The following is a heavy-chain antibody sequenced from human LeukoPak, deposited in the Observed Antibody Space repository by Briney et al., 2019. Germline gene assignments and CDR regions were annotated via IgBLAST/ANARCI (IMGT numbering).Heavy chain of an antibody. CDR1: GGSISSSSYY. D-gene: IGHD5-12*01. CDR2: IYYSGST. Sequence: PSVTLSLTCTVSGGSISSSSYYWGWIRQPPGKGLEWIGSIYYSGSTYYNPSLKSRVTISVDTSKNQFSLKLSSVTAADTAVYYCVSGYDYFDYWGQGTLVTVSS. V-gene: IGHV4-39*01. J-gene: IGHJ4*02. CDR3: VSGYDYFDY.